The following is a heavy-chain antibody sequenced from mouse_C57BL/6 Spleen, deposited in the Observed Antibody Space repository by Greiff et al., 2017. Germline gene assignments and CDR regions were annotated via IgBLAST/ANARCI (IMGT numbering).Heavy chain of an antibody. CDR1: GYAFRSSW. Sequence: VQLQQSGPELVKPGASVKISCKASGYAFRSSWLHWVKQRPGKGLEWIGRIYPGDGDTNYNGKFKGKATLTADKSSSTAYMQLSSLTSEDSAVYFCAREGGTGSDYYAMDYWGQGTSVTVSS. V-gene: IGHV1-82*01. CDR3: AREGGTGSDYYAMDY. J-gene: IGHJ4*01. D-gene: IGHD4-1*01. CDR2: IYPGDGDT.